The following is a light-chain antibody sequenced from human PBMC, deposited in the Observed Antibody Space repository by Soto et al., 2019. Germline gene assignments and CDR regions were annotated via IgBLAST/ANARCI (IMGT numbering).Light chain of an antibody. CDR3: HQYGRLYI. CDR1: QSIRSNY. V-gene: IGKV3-20*01. Sequence: EIVLTQSPGTLSLSPGERATLSCRASQSIRSNYLAWYQQKPGQAPRLLIYAASNRATGIPDMFSGSGSGTDFSLTISILEREDFAVYYCHQYGRLYILGQGTRLEIK. J-gene: IGKJ2*01. CDR2: AAS.